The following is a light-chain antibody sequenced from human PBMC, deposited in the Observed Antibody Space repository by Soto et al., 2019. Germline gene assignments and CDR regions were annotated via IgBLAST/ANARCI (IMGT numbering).Light chain of an antibody. J-gene: IGLJ1*01. Sequence: QSALTQPASVSGSPGQSITVSCTGTRGDVGAFNHVSWYQQHPGKPPKLIISEVTNRPSGVSNRFSGSKSGNTASLTISGLQTEDDADYYCTSYTTIRTYVFGSGTKVTVL. CDR1: RGDVGAFNH. CDR2: EVT. CDR3: TSYTTIRTYV. V-gene: IGLV2-14*01.